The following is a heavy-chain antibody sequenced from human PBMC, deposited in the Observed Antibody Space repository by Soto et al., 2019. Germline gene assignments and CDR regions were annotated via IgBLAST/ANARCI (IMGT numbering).Heavy chain of an antibody. J-gene: IGHJ6*02. V-gene: IGHV3-30-3*01. Sequence: GGSLRLSCAASGFTFSSYAMHWVRQAPGKGLEWVAVISYDGSNKYYADSVKGRFTISRDNSKNTLYLQMNSLRAEDTAVYYCARIGDFWSGSRSYYYYYGMDVWGQGTTVTVSS. CDR2: ISYDGSNK. CDR3: ARIGDFWSGSRSYYYYYGMDV. D-gene: IGHD3-3*01. CDR1: GFTFSSYA.